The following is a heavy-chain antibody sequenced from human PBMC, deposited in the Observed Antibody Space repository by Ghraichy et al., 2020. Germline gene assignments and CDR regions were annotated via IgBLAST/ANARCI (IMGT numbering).Heavy chain of an antibody. CDR3: VRPYSGSYSFDS. J-gene: IGHJ4*02. V-gene: IGHV3-21*01. D-gene: IGHD1-26*01. CDR1: GFIFSTYN. Sequence: GESLNISCAASGFIFSTYNMNWVRQAPGKGLEWVSSITSTSNSIYYADSVGGRFTMPRDNAKNSLYLQMSSLRAEDTAIYYCVRPYSGSYSFDSWGQGTLVTVSS. CDR2: ITSTSNSI.